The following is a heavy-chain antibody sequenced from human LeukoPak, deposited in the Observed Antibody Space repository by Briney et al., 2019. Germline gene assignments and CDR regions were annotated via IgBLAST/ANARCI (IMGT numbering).Heavy chain of an antibody. Sequence: ASVKVSCKASGYTFTGYYMHWVRQAPGQGLEWMGRINPNSGGTNYAQKFQGRVTMTRDTSISTAYMELSRLRSDDTAVYYCAEDIIDYYDSSGFSPRWGQGTLVTVSS. CDR2: INPNSGGT. V-gene: IGHV1-2*06. CDR1: GYTFTGYY. J-gene: IGHJ4*02. CDR3: AEDIIDYYDSSGFSPR. D-gene: IGHD3-22*01.